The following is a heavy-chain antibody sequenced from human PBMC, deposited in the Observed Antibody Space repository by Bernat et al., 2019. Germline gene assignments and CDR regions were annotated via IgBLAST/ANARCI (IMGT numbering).Heavy chain of an antibody. V-gene: IGHV3-15*01. CDR3: TTLGGI. J-gene: IGHJ4*02. D-gene: IGHD3-16*01. Sequence: EVHLVESGGGLVNPGGSLRLSCAGSGFTFSNAWMSWVRQAPGKGLEWVGRINSWTDGGTIDYAAPVKGRFTISRDDSKNTLYLQMNSLKSEDAAVFYCTTLGGIWGQGTLVTVAS. CDR2: INSWTDGGTI. CDR1: GFTFSNAW.